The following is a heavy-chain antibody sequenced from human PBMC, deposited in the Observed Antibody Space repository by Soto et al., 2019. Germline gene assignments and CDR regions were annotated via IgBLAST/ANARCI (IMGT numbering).Heavy chain of an antibody. CDR2: ISSRAYGGTI. V-gene: IGHV3-49*03. CDR3: TRIAADYLLMAY. Sequence: GGSLRLSCTTSGFTFDDYTVSWFRQAPGKGLEWVGFISSRAYGGTIEYAASVKGRFIISSDDSKSTAYLQMNSLISEDTGVYYCTRIAADYLLMAYWGQGTLVTVSS. D-gene: IGHD6-13*01. CDR1: GFTFDDYT. J-gene: IGHJ4*02.